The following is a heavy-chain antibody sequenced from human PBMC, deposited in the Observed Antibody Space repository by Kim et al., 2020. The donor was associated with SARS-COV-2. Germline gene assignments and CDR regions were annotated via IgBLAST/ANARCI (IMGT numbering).Heavy chain of an antibody. V-gene: IGHV1-8*01. Sequence: ASVKVSCKASGYTFTSYDINWVRQATGQGLEWMGWMNPNSGNTGYAQKVQGRVTMTRNTSISTAYRELSSLRSEDTAVYYCAREGITMVQGVIRYYYGMDVWGPGTTVPVSS. CDR2: MNPNSGNT. D-gene: IGHD3-10*01. CDR1: GYTFTSYD. CDR3: AREGITMVQGVIRYYYGMDV. J-gene: IGHJ6*02.